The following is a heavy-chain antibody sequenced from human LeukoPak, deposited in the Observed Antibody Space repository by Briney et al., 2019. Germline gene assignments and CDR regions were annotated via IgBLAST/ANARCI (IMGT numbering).Heavy chain of an antibody. CDR2: INTNTGNP. CDR3: ARVTAPPGYSSSWYAWGYDAFDI. D-gene: IGHD6-13*01. J-gene: IGHJ3*02. CDR1: GYTFTSYA. V-gene: IGHV7-4-1*02. Sequence: ASVKVSCKASGYTFTSYAMNWVRQAPGQGLEWMGWINTNTGNPTYAQGFTGRFVFSLDTSVSTAYLQISSLKAEDTAVYYCARVTAPPGYSSSWYAWGYDAFDIWGQGTMVTVSS.